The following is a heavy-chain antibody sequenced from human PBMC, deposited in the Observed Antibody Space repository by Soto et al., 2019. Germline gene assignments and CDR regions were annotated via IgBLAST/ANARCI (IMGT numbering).Heavy chain of an antibody. CDR2: IYYSGST. D-gene: IGHD5-12*01. Sequence: PSETLSLTCTVSGGSVSSGSYYWSWIRQPPGKGLEWIGYIYYSGSTNYNPSLKSRVTISVDTSKKQFSLKLSSVTAADTAVYYCARDVDSFDAFDIWGQGTTVTVSS. V-gene: IGHV4-61*01. CDR1: GGSVSSGSYY. J-gene: IGHJ3*02. CDR3: ARDVDSFDAFDI.